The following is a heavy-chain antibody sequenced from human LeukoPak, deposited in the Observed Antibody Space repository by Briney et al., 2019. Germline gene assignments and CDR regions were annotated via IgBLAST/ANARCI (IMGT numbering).Heavy chain of an antibody. J-gene: IGHJ4*02. CDR2: INPNSGGT. Sequence: ASVTVSFTASGYTFTVYYMHWVRQAPGQGLEWMGWINPNSGGTNYAQKFQGRVTMTRDTSISTAYMELSRLRSDDTAVYYCARAYYYDSSPEDYWGQGSLVTVSS. D-gene: IGHD3-22*01. CDR3: ARAYYYDSSPEDY. V-gene: IGHV1-2*02. CDR1: GYTFTVYY.